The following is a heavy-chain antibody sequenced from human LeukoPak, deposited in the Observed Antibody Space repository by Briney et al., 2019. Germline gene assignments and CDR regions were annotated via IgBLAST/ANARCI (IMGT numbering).Heavy chain of an antibody. Sequence: KTSETLSLTCTVSGGSISSYYWSWIRQPPGKGLEWIGYIYYSGSTNYHPSLASRVTISLDTSKNHFSLNLKSVTAADTAVYYCARDYYDSSVYQYYYDSWGQGTLVIVSS. CDR1: GGSISSYY. D-gene: IGHD3-22*01. V-gene: IGHV4-59*12. CDR2: IYYSGST. CDR3: ARDYYDSSVYQYYYDS. J-gene: IGHJ4*02.